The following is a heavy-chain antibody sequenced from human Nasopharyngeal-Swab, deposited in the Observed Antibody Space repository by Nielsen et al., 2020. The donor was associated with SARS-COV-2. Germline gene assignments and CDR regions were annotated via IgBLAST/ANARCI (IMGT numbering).Heavy chain of an antibody. Sequence: GESLKISCAASGFTFSSYGMHWVRQAPGKGLEWVAVISYDGSNKYYADSVKGRFTISRDNSKNTLYLQMNSLRAEDTAVYYCARDGTGERGEMYGMDVWGQGTTVTVSS. CDR1: GFTFSSYG. D-gene: IGHD7-27*01. J-gene: IGHJ6*02. V-gene: IGHV3-30*03. CDR2: ISYDGSNK. CDR3: ARDGTGERGEMYGMDV.